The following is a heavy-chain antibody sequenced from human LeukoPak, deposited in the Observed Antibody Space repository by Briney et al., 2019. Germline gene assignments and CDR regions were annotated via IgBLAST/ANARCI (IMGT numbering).Heavy chain of an antibody. D-gene: IGHD3-10*01. CDR2: ISSSSSYI. V-gene: IGHV3-21*01. CDR1: GFTFSSYS. CDR3: ARDRYGSGSYILAY. Sequence: PGGSLRLSCAASGFTFSSYSMNWVRQAPGKGLEWVSSISSSSSYIYYADSVKGRFTISRDNAKNSLYLQMNSLRAEDTAVHYCARDRYGSGSYILAYWGQGTLVTVSS. J-gene: IGHJ4*02.